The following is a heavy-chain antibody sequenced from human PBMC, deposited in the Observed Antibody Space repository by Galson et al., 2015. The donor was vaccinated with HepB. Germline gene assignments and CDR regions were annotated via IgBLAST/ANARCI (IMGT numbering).Heavy chain of an antibody. CDR1: GFTFSSYA. Sequence: SLRLSCAASGFTFSSYAMSWVRQAPGKGLEWVSAISGSGGSTYYADSVKGRFTISRDNSKNTLYLQMNSLRAEDTAVYYCAKDSGTISYKYDSSGPSDFDYWGQGTLVTVSS. CDR3: AKDSGTISYKYDSSGPSDFDY. D-gene: IGHD3-22*01. J-gene: IGHJ4*02. CDR2: ISGSGGST. V-gene: IGHV3-23*01.